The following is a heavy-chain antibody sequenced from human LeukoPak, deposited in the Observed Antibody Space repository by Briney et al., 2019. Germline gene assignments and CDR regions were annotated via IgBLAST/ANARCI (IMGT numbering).Heavy chain of an antibody. J-gene: IGHJ4*02. D-gene: IGHD2-8*02. V-gene: IGHV3-21*01. Sequence: GGSLRLSCAASGFTFSNYNMNWVRQAPGKGLEWVSSISSNSSYIYYADSVKGRFTISRDNTKNSLYLQMNSLRAEDTAVYYCARDSPYGTAGYWGQGTLVTVSS. CDR2: ISSNSSYI. CDR1: GFTFSNYN. CDR3: ARDSPYGTAGY.